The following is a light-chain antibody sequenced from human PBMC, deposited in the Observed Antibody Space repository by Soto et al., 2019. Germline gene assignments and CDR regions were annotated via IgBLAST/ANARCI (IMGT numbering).Light chain of an antibody. Sequence: QSVLTQPPSVSEAPGQRFTISCPGSRSNIGAGYEAHWYQQVPGTAPKLLIYENNNRPSGVPDRFSGSKSGTSASLAITGLQAEDEAEYYCQSYDSSLSGYVFGTGTKVTVL. V-gene: IGLV1-40*01. J-gene: IGLJ1*01. CDR3: QSYDSSLSGYV. CDR1: RSNIGAGYE. CDR2: ENN.